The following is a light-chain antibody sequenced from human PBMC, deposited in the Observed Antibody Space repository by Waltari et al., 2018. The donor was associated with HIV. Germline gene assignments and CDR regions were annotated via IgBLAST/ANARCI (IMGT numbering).Light chain of an antibody. Sequence: ETVMTQSPGTLSVSPGGRATLSCRASQNVFSDWAWYHQKPGQAPRLLLFGASKRATGVPARFSGSGSGTEFTLTITSLQSEDYGLYHCQQYKTWPLTFGQGTRVEIK. J-gene: IGKJ1*01. CDR1: QNVFSD. CDR2: GAS. V-gene: IGKV3-15*01. CDR3: QQYKTWPLT.